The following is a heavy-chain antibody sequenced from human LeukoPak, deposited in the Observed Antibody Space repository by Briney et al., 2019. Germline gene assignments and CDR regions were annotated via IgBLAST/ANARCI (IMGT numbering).Heavy chain of an antibody. CDR1: GYSFTSYW. V-gene: IGHV5-51*01. CDR3: ARQHIVVVTAISSAFDI. CDR2: IYPGDSDT. D-gene: IGHD2-21*02. Sequence: GESLKISCKGSGYSFTSYWIGWVRQMPGKGLEWMGIIYPGDSDTRYSPSFQGQVTISADKSISTAYLQWSSLKASDTAMYYCARQHIVVVTAISSAFDIWGQGAMVTVSS. J-gene: IGHJ3*02.